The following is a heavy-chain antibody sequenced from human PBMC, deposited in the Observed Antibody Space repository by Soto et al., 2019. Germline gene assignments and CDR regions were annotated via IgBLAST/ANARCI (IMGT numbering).Heavy chain of an antibody. Sequence: QVQLQESGPGLVKPSETLSLTCTVSGGSISSYYWSWIRQPPGKGLEWIGYIYYSGSTNYNPSLKSRATRSVDTSKTQFSLKLSSVTAADTAVYYCAREGDMGSGWSRNWYFDLWGRGTLVTVSS. V-gene: IGHV4-59*01. CDR3: AREGDMGSGWSRNWYFDL. D-gene: IGHD6-19*01. CDR2: IYYSGST. CDR1: GGSISSYY. J-gene: IGHJ2*01.